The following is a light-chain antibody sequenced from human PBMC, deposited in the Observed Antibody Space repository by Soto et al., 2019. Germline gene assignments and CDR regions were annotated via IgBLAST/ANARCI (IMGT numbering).Light chain of an antibody. J-gene: IGKJ1*01. V-gene: IGKV3-20*01. CDR3: QQYDSSPWT. CDR2: GAS. CDR1: QSVRSSF. Sequence: ESVLTQSPGTLSLSPGERATLSCRASQSVRSSFLAWYQLKPGQAPRLLIYGASSRATGIPDRFSGSGSGTDFTLTISRLEPEDVAVYYCQQYDSSPWTFGQGTKVEIK.